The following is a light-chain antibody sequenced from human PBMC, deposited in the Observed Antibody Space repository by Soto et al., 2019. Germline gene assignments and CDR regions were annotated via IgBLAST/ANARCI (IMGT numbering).Light chain of an antibody. Sequence: EIVVTQSPATLSVSPGERASLSCWTSQSVSNNLAWYQQKPGQAPRRLIYGASTRATAIPARFSGSGSGTDFTLTISSLQSEDFAVYYCQQYSNWPPSITFGQGTRLEIK. V-gene: IGKV3-15*01. CDR2: GAS. CDR3: QQYSNWPPSIT. CDR1: QSVSNN. J-gene: IGKJ5*01.